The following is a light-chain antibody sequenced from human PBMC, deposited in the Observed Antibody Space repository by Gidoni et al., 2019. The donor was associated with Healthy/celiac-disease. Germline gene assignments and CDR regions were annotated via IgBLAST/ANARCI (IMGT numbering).Light chain of an antibody. Sequence: EIVLTQSPGTLSLSPGERATLSCRASQSVSSGYLAWYQQKPGQAPRLLIYAASSRATGIPDRLSGSGSGTDFTLTISRLEPEDFAVYYCQLYGRSPRTFXQXTKVEIK. V-gene: IGKV3-20*01. CDR3: QLYGRSPRT. CDR2: AAS. J-gene: IGKJ1*01. CDR1: QSVSSGY.